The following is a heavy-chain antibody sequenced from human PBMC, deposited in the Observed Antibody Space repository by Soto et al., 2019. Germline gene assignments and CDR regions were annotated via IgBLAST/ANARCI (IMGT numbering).Heavy chain of an antibody. CDR3: ARGRPLYIVATTSQFDD. D-gene: IGHD5-12*01. Sequence: SETLSLTCAVYGGSFSGDYWSWIRQPPGKGLEWIGEINHSGSTNYNPSLKCRVTISVDTSKNQFSLKLSSVTAADTAVYYCARGRPLYIVATTSQFDDWGQGTLVTVSS. CDR1: GGSFSGDY. CDR2: INHSGST. V-gene: IGHV4-34*01. J-gene: IGHJ4*02.